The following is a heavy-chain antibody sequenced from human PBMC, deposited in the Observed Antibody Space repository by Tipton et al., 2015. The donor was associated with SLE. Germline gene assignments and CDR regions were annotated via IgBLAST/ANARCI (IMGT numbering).Heavy chain of an antibody. D-gene: IGHD6-13*01. CDR2: ISGRGSGGNT. CDR3: AKLRGLNIAAANY. Sequence: SLRLSCAASGFTFCSYAMSWVRQATGRGLEWVSTISGRGSGGNTFYADSVKGRFTISRDDSKNTLYLQMNSLRAEDTAVYYCAKLRGLNIAAANYWGQGALVTVSS. CDR1: GFTFCSYA. V-gene: IGHV3-23*01. J-gene: IGHJ4*02.